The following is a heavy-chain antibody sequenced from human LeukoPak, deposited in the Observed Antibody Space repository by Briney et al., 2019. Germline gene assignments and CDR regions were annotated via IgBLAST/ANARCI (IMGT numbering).Heavy chain of an antibody. Sequence: KPSETLSLTCAVYGGSFSGYYWSWIRQPPGKGLEWTGEINHSGSTNYNPSLKSRVTISVDTSKNQFSLKLSSVTAADTAVYYCARVWSSSWYYFDYWGQGTLVTVSS. CDR3: ARVWSSSWYYFDY. V-gene: IGHV4-34*01. CDR2: INHSGST. J-gene: IGHJ4*02. CDR1: GGSFSGYY. D-gene: IGHD6-13*01.